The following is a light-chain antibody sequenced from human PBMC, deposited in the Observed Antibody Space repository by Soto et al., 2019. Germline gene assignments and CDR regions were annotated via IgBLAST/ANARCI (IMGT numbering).Light chain of an antibody. CDR2: GAS. J-gene: IGKJ1*01. CDR3: QQYGHSLWT. Sequence: PGDRAILYCRASQTVNNNYLAWYQQKPGQAPRLIIYGASSRATGIPDRFSGSRSGTDCTLTISRLEPEDDAVYYCQQYGHSLWTFGQGTKVDI. CDR1: QTVNNNY. V-gene: IGKV3-20*01.